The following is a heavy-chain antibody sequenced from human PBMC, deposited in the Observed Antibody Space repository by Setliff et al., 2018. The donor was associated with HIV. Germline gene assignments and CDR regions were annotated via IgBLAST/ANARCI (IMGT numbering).Heavy chain of an antibody. J-gene: IGHJ4*02. CDR3: AKEYHTEATGRRLANYFDY. CDR2: IIPILGSA. D-gene: IGHD6-13*01. CDR1: GGTFSNYA. V-gene: IGHV1-69*05. Sequence: ASVKVSCKASGGTFSNYAISWVRQAPGQGLEWVGGIIPILGSANYAQKFQGRVTITTDEFTSTAYMEMSNLRSEDTAIYYCAKEYHTEATGRRLANYFDYWGQGTLVTV.